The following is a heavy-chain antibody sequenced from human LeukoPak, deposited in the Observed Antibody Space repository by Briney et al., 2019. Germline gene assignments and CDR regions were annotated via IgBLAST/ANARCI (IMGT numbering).Heavy chain of an antibody. D-gene: IGHD3-9*01. Sequence: GGSLRLSCAASGFTFSSYEMNWVRQAPGKGLEWVSYISSSGSTIYYADSVKGRFTISRDNAKNSLYLQMNSLRAEDTAVYYCARGGYYDILTGLGGHYGMDVWGQGTTVTVSS. CDR1: GFTFSSYE. J-gene: IGHJ6*02. CDR3: ARGGYYDILTGLGGHYGMDV. CDR2: ISSSGSTI. V-gene: IGHV3-48*03.